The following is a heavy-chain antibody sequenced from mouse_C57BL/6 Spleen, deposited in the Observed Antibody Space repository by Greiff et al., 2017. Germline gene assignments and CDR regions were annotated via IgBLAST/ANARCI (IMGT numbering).Heavy chain of an antibody. CDR2: FYPGSGSL. D-gene: IGHD1-1*01. CDR3: AKRGRGSSYWNFDV. V-gene: IGHV1-62-2*01. J-gene: IGHJ1*03. Sequence: VQLQQPGAELVKPGASVKLSCKASGYTFTEYSIHWVKQRSGQGLEWIGWFYPGSGSLKYNEKFKDKATLTADKSSSTAYMELSSLTSEDSAVYVCAKRGRGSSYWNFDVWGTGTTVTVSS. CDR1: GYTFTEYS.